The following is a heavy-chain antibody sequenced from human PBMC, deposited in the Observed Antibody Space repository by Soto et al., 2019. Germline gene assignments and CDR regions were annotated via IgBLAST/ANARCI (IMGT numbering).Heavy chain of an antibody. CDR1: GFTFSSYW. CDR3: ARDLVVVVPAAIPPIYYYYGMDV. D-gene: IGHD2-2*01. CDR2: IKQAGSEK. Sequence: EVQLVESGGGLVQPGGSLRLSCAASGFTFSSYWMSWVRQAPGKGLEWVANIKQAGSEKYYVDSVKGRFTLSRDNAKNSLYLQMNSLRAEDAAVYYCARDLVVVVPAAIPPIYYYYGMDVWGQGTTVTVSS. J-gene: IGHJ6*02. V-gene: IGHV3-7*03.